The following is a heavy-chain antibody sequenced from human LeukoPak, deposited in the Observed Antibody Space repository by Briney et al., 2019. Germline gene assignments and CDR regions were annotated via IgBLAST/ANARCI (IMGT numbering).Heavy chain of an antibody. D-gene: IGHD6-19*01. J-gene: IGHJ3*02. CDR1: GFTFSSYA. V-gene: IGHV3-23*01. CDR3: ASDHGIPLAGPLFNI. Sequence: GGSLRLSCAASGFTFSSYAMSWVRQAPGKGLEWVSAISGSGGSTYYADSVEGRFTISRDNSKNTLYLQMNSLRAEDTAVYYCASDHGIPLAGPLFNIWGLGTLVTVSS. CDR2: ISGSGGST.